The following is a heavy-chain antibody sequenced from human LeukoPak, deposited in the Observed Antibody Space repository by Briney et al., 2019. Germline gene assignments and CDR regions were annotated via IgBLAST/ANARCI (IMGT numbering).Heavy chain of an antibody. Sequence: SVKVSCKASGGTFSSYAISWVRQAPGQGLEWMGRIIPILGIANYAQKFQGRVTITADKSTSTAYMELSSLRSEDTGVYYCARDPEGIVAKTNFDYWGQGTLVTVSS. D-gene: IGHD5-12*01. J-gene: IGHJ4*02. CDR3: ARDPEGIVAKTNFDY. V-gene: IGHV1-69*04. CDR1: GGTFSSYA. CDR2: IIPILGIA.